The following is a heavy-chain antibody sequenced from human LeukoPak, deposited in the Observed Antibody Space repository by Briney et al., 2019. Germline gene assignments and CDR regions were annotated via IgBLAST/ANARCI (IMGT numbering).Heavy chain of an antibody. V-gene: IGHV3-7*01. CDR1: GFTFSIYW. D-gene: IGHD2-8*02. CDR3: ARAGGPHTVDV. Sequence: RTGGSLRLSCAASGFTFSIYWMSWVRQVPGKGLEWVANINQDGSEKYYVDSVKGRFTISRDNAKNTLFLQMNSLRAEDTAVFYCARAGGPHTVDVWGQGATVTVSS. CDR2: INQDGSEK. J-gene: IGHJ6*02.